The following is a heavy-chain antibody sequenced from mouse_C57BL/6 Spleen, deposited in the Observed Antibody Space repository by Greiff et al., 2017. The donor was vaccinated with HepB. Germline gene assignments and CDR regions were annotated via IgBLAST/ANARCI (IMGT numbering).Heavy chain of an antibody. CDR1: GYAFSSSW. J-gene: IGHJ4*01. CDR2: IYPGDGDT. V-gene: IGHV1-82*01. CDR3: ANYYGNYYYAMDY. D-gene: IGHD2-1*01. Sequence: VQLQESGPELVKPGASVKISCKASGYAFSSSWMNWVKQRPGKGLEWIGRIYPGDGDTNYNGKFKGKATLTADKSSSTAYMQLSSLTSEDSAVYFCANYYGNYYYAMDYWGQGTSVTVSS.